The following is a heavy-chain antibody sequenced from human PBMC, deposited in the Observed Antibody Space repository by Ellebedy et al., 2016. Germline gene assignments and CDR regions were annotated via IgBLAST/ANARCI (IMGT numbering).Heavy chain of an antibody. CDR3: AGGSGRLTDS. V-gene: IGHV4-59*01. CDR1: GGSISGYY. J-gene: IGHJ4*02. Sequence: SETLSLXXTVSGGSISGYYWGFIRQTPGQGLEWIGYISYNEGTIFNPSLRSRVTISLDTSTSQFSLTLTSVTSADTAVYYCAGGSGRLTDSWGQGTLVTVSS. CDR2: ISYNEGT. D-gene: IGHD6-25*01.